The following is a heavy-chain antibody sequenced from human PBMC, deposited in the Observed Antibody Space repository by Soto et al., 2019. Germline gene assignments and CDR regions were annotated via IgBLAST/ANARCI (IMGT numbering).Heavy chain of an antibody. CDR2: IRSKAYGETI. J-gene: IGHJ4*02. CDR3: TRYRRSSRGGYDY. Sequence: PGGSLRLSCTTSGFTFGDYTMSWVRQAPGKGLEWVGFIRSKAYGETIEYAASLKGRFTISRDDSNSIAYLHMNSLKTEDTAVYYCTRYRRSSRGGYDYWGQGTLVTVSS. V-gene: IGHV3-49*04. CDR1: GFTFGDYT. D-gene: IGHD1-26*01.